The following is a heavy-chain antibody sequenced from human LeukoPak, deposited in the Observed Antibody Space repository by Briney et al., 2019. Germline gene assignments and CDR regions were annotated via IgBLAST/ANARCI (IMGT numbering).Heavy chain of an antibody. CDR2: INTNTGNP. CDR1: EYTFTTYA. J-gene: IGHJ4*02. CDR3: FGGSGSYYTPFDY. D-gene: IGHD3-10*01. Sequence: ASVKVSCKASEYTFTTYAMNWVRQAPGQGLEWIGWINTNTGNPTYAQGFTGRFVFSLDTSVSTAYLQINSLKAEDTAVYYCFGGSGSYYTPFDYWGQGTLVTVSS. V-gene: IGHV7-4-1*02.